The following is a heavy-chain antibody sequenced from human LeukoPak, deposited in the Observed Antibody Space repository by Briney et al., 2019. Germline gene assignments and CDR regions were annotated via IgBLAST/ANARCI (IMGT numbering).Heavy chain of an antibody. V-gene: IGHV3-21*01. CDR2: ISSSSSYI. J-gene: IGHJ4*02. CDR3: ARPGSPSGASDY. CDR1: GFTFSSYS. D-gene: IGHD2-15*01. Sequence: PGGSLRLSCAASGFTFSSYSMNWVRQAPGKGLEWVSSISSSSSYIYYADSVKGRFTISRDNAKNSLYLQMNSLRAEDTAVYYCARPGSPSGASDYWGQGTLVTVSS.